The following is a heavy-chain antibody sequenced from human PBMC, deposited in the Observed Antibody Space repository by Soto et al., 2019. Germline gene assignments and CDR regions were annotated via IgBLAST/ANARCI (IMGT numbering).Heavy chain of an antibody. Sequence: AAVKVSCKASVYTFTSYAMHWVRQAPGQRLEWMGWINAGNGKTKYSQKFQGRVTITRDTSARTAYMELSSLRSEDTAVFYCARSIVVVTALDYWGQGTLVTVSS. V-gene: IGHV1-3*01. CDR1: VYTFTSYA. CDR2: INAGNGKT. J-gene: IGHJ4*02. CDR3: ARSIVVVTALDY. D-gene: IGHD2-21*02.